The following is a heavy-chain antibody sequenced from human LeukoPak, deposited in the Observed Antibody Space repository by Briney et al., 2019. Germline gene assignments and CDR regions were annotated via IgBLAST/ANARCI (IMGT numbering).Heavy chain of an antibody. CDR2: IKQDGSEK. J-gene: IGHJ3*02. V-gene: IGHV3-7*01. D-gene: IGHD3-3*01. Sequence: GGSLRLSCAASGFTFSSYWMSWVRQAPGKGLEWVANIKQDGSEKYYVDSVKGRFTISRDNAKNSLYLQMNSLRAEDTAVYYCARLETRTIFGVVIRSYAFDIWGQGTMVTVSS. CDR3: ARLETRTIFGVVIRSYAFDI. CDR1: GFTFSSYW.